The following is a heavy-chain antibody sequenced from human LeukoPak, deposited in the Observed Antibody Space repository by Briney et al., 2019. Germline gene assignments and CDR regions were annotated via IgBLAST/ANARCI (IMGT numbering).Heavy chain of an antibody. CDR3: TLLDTVTRNFDY. CDR2: IYWDDDK. D-gene: IGHD4-17*01. J-gene: IGHJ4*02. CDR1: GFSLSTGGVG. Sequence: SGPTLVNPTRTLTLTCTFSGFSLSTGGVGVGWIRQPPGKAPEWLALIYWDDDKRYSPSLKSRLTITKDTSKNQVVLTMTNMDPVDTATYYCTLLDTVTRNFDYWGQGTLVTVSS. V-gene: IGHV2-5*02.